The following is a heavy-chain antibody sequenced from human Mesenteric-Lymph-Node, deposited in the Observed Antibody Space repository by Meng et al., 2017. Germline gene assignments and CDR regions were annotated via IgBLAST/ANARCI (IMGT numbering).Heavy chain of an antibody. V-gene: IGHV4-4*02. CDR1: GGSIRNDQG. Sequence: QVPLVQSGAEVKKPGSSVKVSCKAAGGSIRNDQGWSWVRQAPGKGLEWIGEIYHSGRTNYNPSVKSRVSMSVDKSQNHFSLRLSSVTAADTAVYYCTTLYGDSISWGQGTLVTVSS. CDR3: TTLYGDSIS. CDR2: IYHSGRT. D-gene: IGHD4-17*01. J-gene: IGHJ4*02.